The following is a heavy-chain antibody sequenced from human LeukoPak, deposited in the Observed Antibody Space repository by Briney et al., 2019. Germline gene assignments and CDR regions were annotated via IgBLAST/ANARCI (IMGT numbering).Heavy chain of an antibody. CDR1: GGSISSSY. CDR2: IYYSGTT. Sequence: SDTLSLTCTVSGGSISSSYWTWIRQPPGKGLEWIGYIYYSGTTDYNPSLRSRVTISVDTPKNQFSLKLSSVTAADTAVYYCARDFAVTTAYYYGVDVWGQGITVTVSS. CDR3: ARDFAVTTAYYYGVDV. J-gene: IGHJ6*02. D-gene: IGHD4-17*01. V-gene: IGHV4-59*01.